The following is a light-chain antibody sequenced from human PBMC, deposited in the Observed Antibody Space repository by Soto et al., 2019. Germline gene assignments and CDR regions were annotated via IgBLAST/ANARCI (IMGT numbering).Light chain of an antibody. V-gene: IGLV2-14*03. CDR1: SSDVGGYNY. J-gene: IGLJ1*01. Sequence: QSALTQPASVSGSPGQSVTISCTGTSSDVGGYNYVSWYQQHPGKVPKLMIYDVSDRHSGVSNRFSGSKSGNTASLTISGLQAEDEADYYCSSFTGSTSYVFGSGTKLTVL. CDR3: SSFTGSTSYV. CDR2: DVS.